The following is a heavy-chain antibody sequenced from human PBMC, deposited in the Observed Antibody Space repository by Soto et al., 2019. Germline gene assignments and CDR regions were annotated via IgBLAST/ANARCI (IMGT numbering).Heavy chain of an antibody. V-gene: IGHV4-59*01. D-gene: IGHD6-13*01. J-gene: IGHJ6*03. CDR2: ISGQISDSGST. CDR3: ARYRVSDYYYYYMDV. CDR1: GGSISVYY. Sequence: SETLSLTCTVSGGSISVYYWSWIRQPPAGGLEWIGYISGQISDSGSTYYYPSLKSRATISIDTSNNQFSLKLSSVTAADTAVYYCARYRVSDYYYYYMDVWGKGTTVTVSS.